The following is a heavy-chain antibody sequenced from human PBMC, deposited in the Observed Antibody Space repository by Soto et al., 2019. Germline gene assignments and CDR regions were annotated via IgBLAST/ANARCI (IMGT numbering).Heavy chain of an antibody. CDR2: ISWNSGSI. V-gene: IGHV3-9*01. CDR1: GFTFDDYA. CDR3: AKDSSSSWKNWFDP. Sequence: GGSLRLSCAASGFTFDDYAMHWVRQAPGKGLEWVSGISWNSGSIGYADSVKGRFTISRDNAKNSLYLQMNSLRAEDTALYYCAKDSSSSWKNWFDPWGQGTLVTVSS. J-gene: IGHJ5*02. D-gene: IGHD6-13*01.